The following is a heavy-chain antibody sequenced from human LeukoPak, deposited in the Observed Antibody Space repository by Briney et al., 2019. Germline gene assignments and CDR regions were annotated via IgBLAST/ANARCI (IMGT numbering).Heavy chain of an antibody. J-gene: IGHJ4*02. CDR1: GYTFTSYG. V-gene: IGHV1-18*01. CDR2: ISAYNGNT. D-gene: IGHD3-22*01. Sequence: ASVKVSCKASGYTFTSYGISWVRQAPGQGLEWMGWISAYNGNTNYAQRFQGRVTMTTDTSTSTAYMELRGLRSDDTAVYYCARASHYYDSSGYSDYWGQGTLVTVSS. CDR3: ARASHYYDSSGYSDY.